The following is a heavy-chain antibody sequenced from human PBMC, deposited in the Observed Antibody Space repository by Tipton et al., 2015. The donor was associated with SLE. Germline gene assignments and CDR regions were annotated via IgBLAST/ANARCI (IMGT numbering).Heavy chain of an antibody. CDR2: IYPSVTI. CDR3: ARRMVQGGDALDI. V-gene: IGHV4-61*02. CDR1: GDSISTGNYY. J-gene: IGHJ3*02. D-gene: IGHD3-10*01. Sequence: TLSLTCTVSGDSISTGNYYWSWIRQPAGKGLEWIGRIYPSVTINYNPSLKSQVTMSIDTSKNQFFLRLTSVAAADTAVYYCARRMVQGGDALDIWGLGTLVTVSS.